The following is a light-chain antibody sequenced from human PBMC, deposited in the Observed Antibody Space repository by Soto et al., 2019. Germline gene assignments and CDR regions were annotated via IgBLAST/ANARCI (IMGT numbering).Light chain of an antibody. Sequence: QSALTQPRSVSGSPGQSVTISCTGTSSDVGGYNYVSWYQQYPGKAPKLMIYEVSKRPSRVPDRFSGSKSGNTASLTFSGVQAEDEADYYSCSYAGGPYVLGKGTKLTAL. CDR3: CSYAGGPYV. CDR2: EVS. J-gene: IGLJ1*01. CDR1: SSDVGGYNY. V-gene: IGLV2-11*01.